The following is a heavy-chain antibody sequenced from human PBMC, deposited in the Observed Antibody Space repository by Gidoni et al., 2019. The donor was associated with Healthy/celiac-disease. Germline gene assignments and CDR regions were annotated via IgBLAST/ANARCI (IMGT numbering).Heavy chain of an antibody. CDR1: GFTFGKFV. CDR3: AKSPSTTRVYNWFDP. Sequence: EVQLLVSGGGLVQPGGSLGLSCPASGFTFGKFVMNWGRQAPGRGLGWVSAISGGGGSTYYADSVKGRFTISRDNSKNTLYLQMNSLRAEDTAVYYCAKSPSTTRVYNWFDPWGQGTLVTVSS. V-gene: IGHV3-23*01. J-gene: IGHJ5*02. CDR2: ISGGGGST. D-gene: IGHD4-17*01.